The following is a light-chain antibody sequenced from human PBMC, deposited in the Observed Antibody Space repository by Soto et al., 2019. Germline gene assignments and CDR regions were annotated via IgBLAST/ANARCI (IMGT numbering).Light chain of an antibody. Sequence: EVVMSQSPSTLSVSPGEGVTLSCRASQGIGDTLAWYQHKPGQTPRLLIYDTSTRATGVPARFSGSGSGTEFTLTSIILEPAAFAVYYCPQRRNPIACGQGTRREI. V-gene: IGKV3-15*01. J-gene: IGKJ5*01. CDR2: DTS. CDR3: PQRRNPIA. CDR1: QGIGDT.